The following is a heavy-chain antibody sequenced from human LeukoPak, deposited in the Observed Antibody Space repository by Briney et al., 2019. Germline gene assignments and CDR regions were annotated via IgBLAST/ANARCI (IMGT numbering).Heavy chain of an antibody. CDR2: IYYSGST. V-gene: IGHV4-59*01. CDR3: ARTLDYGDYDPYYYGMDV. J-gene: IGHJ6*02. Sequence: SETLSLTCTVSGGSISSYYWSWIRQPPGKGLEWIGYIYYSGSTNYNPSLKSRVTISVDTSKNQFSLKLSSVTAADTAVYYCARTLDYGDYDPYYYGMDVWGQGTMVTVSS. D-gene: IGHD4-17*01. CDR1: GGSISSYY.